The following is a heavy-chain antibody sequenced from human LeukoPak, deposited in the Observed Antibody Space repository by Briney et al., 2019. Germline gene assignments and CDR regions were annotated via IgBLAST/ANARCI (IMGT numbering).Heavy chain of an antibody. D-gene: IGHD3-22*01. CDR3: ASTSSSPGDGYYYNPDAFDI. Sequence: EASVTVSCTASGYTFTSYGISWVRQAPGQGLEWMGWISAYNGNTNYAQKLQGRVTMTTDTSTSTAYMELRSLRSDDTAVYYCASTSSSPGDGYYYNPDAFDIWGQGTMVTVSS. CDR2: ISAYNGNT. CDR1: GYTFTSYG. J-gene: IGHJ3*02. V-gene: IGHV1-18*01.